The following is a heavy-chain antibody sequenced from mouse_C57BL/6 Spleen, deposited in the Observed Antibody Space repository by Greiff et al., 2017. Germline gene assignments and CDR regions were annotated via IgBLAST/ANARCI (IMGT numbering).Heavy chain of an antibody. CDR2: IDPSDTYT. Sequence: QVQLKQPGAELVMPGASVKLSCKASGYTFTSYWMHWVKQRPGQGLEWIGEIDPSDTYTNYNQKFKGKSTLTVDKSSSTAYMQLSSLTSEDSAVYYGARPGANWDWYFEVWGTGTTVTVSS. D-gene: IGHD4-1*01. V-gene: IGHV1-69*01. J-gene: IGHJ1*03. CDR1: GYTFTSYW. CDR3: ARPGANWDWYFEV.